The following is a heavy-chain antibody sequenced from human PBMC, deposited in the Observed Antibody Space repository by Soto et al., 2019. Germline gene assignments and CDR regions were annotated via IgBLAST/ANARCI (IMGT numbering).Heavy chain of an antibody. J-gene: IGHJ6*04. CDR2: ISTSSTYI. D-gene: IGHD3-22*01. CDR3: ARSYFDAGGHRYGIDV. Sequence: RGSLRLSCAASGFPLGNFSMNWVRQAPGRGLEWVSFISTSSTYIYYADSVRGRFTISRDNSDNSIYLQMNNLRAEDTGIYYCARSYFDAGGHRYGIDVPGVRNTVIVSS. CDR1: GFPLGNFS. V-gene: IGHV3-21*01.